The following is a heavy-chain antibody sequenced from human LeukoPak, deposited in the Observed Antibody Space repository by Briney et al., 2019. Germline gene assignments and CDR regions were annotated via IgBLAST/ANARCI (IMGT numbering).Heavy chain of an antibody. CDR2: ISSDGGVT. Sequence: GGSLRLSCAASGFTFSTYAMHWVRQAPGKGLEYVAAISSDGGVTYYADSVKGRFTISRDNSKNTLYLQMGSLRAEDTAVYYCARRSLPERGGWYFPDYWGQGTLVTVSS. D-gene: IGHD6-19*01. CDR1: GFTFSTYA. CDR3: ARRSLPERGGWYFPDY. J-gene: IGHJ4*02. V-gene: IGHV3-64*02.